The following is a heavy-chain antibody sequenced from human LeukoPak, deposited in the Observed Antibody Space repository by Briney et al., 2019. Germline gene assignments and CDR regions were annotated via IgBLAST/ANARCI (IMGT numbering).Heavy chain of an antibody. CDR1: GFTFSSYA. Sequence: GRSLRLSCAASGFTFSSYAMHWVRQAPGKGLEWVALISYDGSNKYYADSVKGRFTISRDNSKNTLSLQMNSLRAEDTAVYYCAGLRFLNYWGQGTLVTVSS. CDR3: AGLRFLNY. CDR2: ISYDGSNK. D-gene: IGHD3-3*01. V-gene: IGHV3-30*04. J-gene: IGHJ4*02.